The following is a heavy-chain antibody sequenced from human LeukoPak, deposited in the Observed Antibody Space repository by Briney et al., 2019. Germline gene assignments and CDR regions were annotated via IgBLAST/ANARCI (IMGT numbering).Heavy chain of an antibody. D-gene: IGHD5-18*01. CDR3: ARDLRGGYSYGLGGPFDY. V-gene: IGHV1-69*06. CDR1: GGTFSSYA. Sequence: SVKVSCRASGGTFSSYAISWVRQAPGQGLEWMGGIIPIFGTANYAQKFQGRVTITADKSTSTAYMELSSLRSEDTAVYYCARDLRGGYSYGLGGPFDYWGQGTLVTVSS. J-gene: IGHJ4*02. CDR2: IIPIFGTA.